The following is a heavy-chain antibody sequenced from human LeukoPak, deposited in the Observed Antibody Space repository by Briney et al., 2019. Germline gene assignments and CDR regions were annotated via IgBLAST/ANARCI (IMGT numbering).Heavy chain of an antibody. V-gene: IGHV1-2*02. D-gene: IGHD2-2*01. CDR2: INPNSGGT. J-gene: IGHJ4*02. CDR1: GYTFTGYY. CDR3: AREGDPYIVVVPAATGY. Sequence: ASVKVSCKASGYTFTGYYMHWVRQAPGQGLEWMGWINPNSGGTNYAQKFQGRVTMTRHTSISTAYMELSRLRSDDTAVYYCAREGDPYIVVVPAATGYWGQGTLVTVS.